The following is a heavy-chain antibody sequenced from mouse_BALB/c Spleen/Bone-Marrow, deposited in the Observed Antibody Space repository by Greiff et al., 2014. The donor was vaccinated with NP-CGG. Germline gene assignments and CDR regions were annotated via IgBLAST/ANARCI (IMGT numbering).Heavy chain of an antibody. CDR1: GFSLTSYG. CDR2: IWAGGST. Sequence: VQLQQSGPGLVAPSQSPSITCTVSGFSLTSYGVHWVRQPPGKGLEWLGVIWAGGSTNYNSALMSRLSISKDNSKSQVFLEMNSLQTDDTAMYYCARDPIYYDYDWYFDVWGAGTTVTVSS. J-gene: IGHJ1*01. D-gene: IGHD2-4*01. V-gene: IGHV2-9*02. CDR3: ARDPIYYDYDWYFDV.